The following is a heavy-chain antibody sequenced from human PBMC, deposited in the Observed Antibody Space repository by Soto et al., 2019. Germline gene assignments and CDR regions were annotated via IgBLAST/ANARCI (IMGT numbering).Heavy chain of an antibody. J-gene: IGHJ3*02. CDR3: ARAPSGIYYGSSGYSRDAFDI. Sequence: LSLTCTVSGGSVKSGSYYWTCIRQPPGKGLEWIGYIYYSGSTNYNPSLKSRVTISVDMSKYHFSLKLSSVTAADTSVYFCARAPSGIYYGSSGYSRDAFDIWGQGTLVTVSS. D-gene: IGHD3-22*01. V-gene: IGHV4-61*03. CDR1: GGSVKSGSYY. CDR2: IYYSGST.